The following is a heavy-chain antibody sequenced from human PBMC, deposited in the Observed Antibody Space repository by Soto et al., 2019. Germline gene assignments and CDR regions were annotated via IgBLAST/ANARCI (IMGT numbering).Heavy chain of an antibody. Sequence: QVPLVQSGAEVKKPGASVKVSCKASGYTFTSYGISWVRQAPGQGLEWMGWISAYNGNTNYAQKLQGRVTMTTDTSTSTAYMELRSLRSDDTAVYYCARAHIVVVPAAKYNWFDPWGQGTLVTFSS. CDR1: GYTFTSYG. CDR2: ISAYNGNT. D-gene: IGHD2-2*01. V-gene: IGHV1-18*01. CDR3: ARAHIVVVPAAKYNWFDP. J-gene: IGHJ5*02.